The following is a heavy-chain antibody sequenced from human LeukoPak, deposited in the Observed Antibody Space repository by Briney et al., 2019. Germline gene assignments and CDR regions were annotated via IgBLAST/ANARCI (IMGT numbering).Heavy chain of an antibody. J-gene: IGHJ4*02. CDR3: ARIPCTGGSCYYFDS. CDR1: GDSIGSSTYY. Sequence: SETLSLTCTVSGDSIGSSTYYWGWIRPPPGEGPEWIGSIFYSGSTFYKPSLESRLTMSVKMSKNQFSLRLSSVTAADTAVYYCARIPCTGGSCYYFDSWGQGILVIVSS. V-gene: IGHV4-39*01. CDR2: IFYSGST. D-gene: IGHD2-15*01.